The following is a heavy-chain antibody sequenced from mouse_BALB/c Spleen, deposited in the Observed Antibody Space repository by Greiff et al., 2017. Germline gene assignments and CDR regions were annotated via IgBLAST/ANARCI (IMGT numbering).Heavy chain of an antibody. CDR1: GFTFSSFG. CDR3: ARDRYDHYAMDD. J-gene: IGHJ4*01. V-gene: IGHV5-17*02. D-gene: IGHD2-14*01. Sequence: EVQVVESGGGLVQPGGSRKLSCAASGFTFSSFGMHWVRQAPEKGLEWVAYISSGSSTIYYADTVKGRFTISRDNPKNTLFLQMTSLRSEDTAMYYCARDRYDHYAMDDWGQGTSVTVSS. CDR2: ISSGSSTI.